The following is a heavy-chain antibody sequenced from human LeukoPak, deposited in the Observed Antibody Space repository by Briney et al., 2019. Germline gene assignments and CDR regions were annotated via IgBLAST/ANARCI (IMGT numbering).Heavy chain of an antibody. CDR2: IYTSGST. CDR3: ARDRETYYYDSSGPTVGDYFDY. D-gene: IGHD3-22*01. Sequence: SETLSLTCTVSGGSISSYYWSWIRQPAGKGLEWIGRIYTSGSTNYNPSLRSRVTMSVDTSKNQFSLKLSSVTAADTAVSYCARDRETYYYDSSGPTVGDYFDYWGQGTLVTVSS. J-gene: IGHJ4*02. CDR1: GGSISSYY. V-gene: IGHV4-4*07.